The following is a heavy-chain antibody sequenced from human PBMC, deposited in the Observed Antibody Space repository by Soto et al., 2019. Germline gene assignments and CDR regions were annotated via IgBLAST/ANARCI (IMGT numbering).Heavy chain of an antibody. Sequence: QVQLQASGPGLVKPSDTLSLTCTVSGDSIGTYNWGWIRQPPGKRLEWIGYIYSNGGTSYNPALKRRVTISADTSTKQSSLRLSSVTAADTAVYYCVRQGIGALHGLVDVWGQGTTVTVSS. D-gene: IGHD1-26*01. V-gene: IGHV4-59*08. CDR2: IYSNGGT. CDR3: VRQGIGALHGLVDV. J-gene: IGHJ6*02. CDR1: GDSIGTYN.